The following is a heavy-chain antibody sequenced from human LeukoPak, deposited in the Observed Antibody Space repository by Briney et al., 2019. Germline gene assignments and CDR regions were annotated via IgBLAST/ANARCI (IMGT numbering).Heavy chain of an antibody. CDR2: ISSSGGRT. J-gene: IGHJ4*02. D-gene: IGHD2-15*01. CDR1: GFIFSSYA. CDR3: AKGYCSGGSCYSGLFDY. Sequence: GGSLRLSCAASGFIFSSYAMSWVRQAPGEGLEWVSAISSSGGRTYYADSVKGRFTISRDNSKNTLYLQMNSLRAEDTAVYYCAKGYCSGGSCYSGLFDYWGQGTLVPVSS. V-gene: IGHV3-23*01.